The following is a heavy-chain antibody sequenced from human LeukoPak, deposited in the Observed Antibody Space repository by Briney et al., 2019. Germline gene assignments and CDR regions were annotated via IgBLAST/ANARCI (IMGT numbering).Heavy chain of an antibody. CDR2: INPNSGGT. J-gene: IGHJ6*02. CDR1: GYTFTGYY. V-gene: IGHV1-2*02. CDR3: ARETVVVPAAIEGFYYYGMDV. D-gene: IGHD2-2*01. Sequence: ASVKVSCKASGYTFTGYYMHWARQAPGQGLEWMGWINPNSGGTNYAQKFQGRVTMTRDTSISTAYMELSRLRSDDTAVYYCARETVVVPAAIEGFYYYGMDVWGQGTTVTVSS.